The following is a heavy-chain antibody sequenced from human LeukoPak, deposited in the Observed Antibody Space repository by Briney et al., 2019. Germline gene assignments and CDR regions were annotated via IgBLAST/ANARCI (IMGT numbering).Heavy chain of an antibody. D-gene: IGHD6-13*01. CDR3: ARRDSSSWYGAFDI. CDR1: GYSFTNYW. Sequence: GESLKISCKGSGYSFTNYWIGWVRQVPGKGLEWMGIIYPGDSDTRYSPSFQGQVTISADKSISTAYLQWSSLKASDTAMYYCARRDSSSWYGAFDIWGQGTMVTVSS. CDR2: IYPGDSDT. J-gene: IGHJ3*02. V-gene: IGHV5-51*01.